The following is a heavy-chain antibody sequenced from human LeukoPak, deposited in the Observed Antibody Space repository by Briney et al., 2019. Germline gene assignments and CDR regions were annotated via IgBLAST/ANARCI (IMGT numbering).Heavy chain of an antibody. J-gene: IGHJ4*02. V-gene: IGHV4-39*07. D-gene: IGHD3-16*02. CDR2: IYYSGST. Sequence: PSETLSLTCTVSGGSISSSSYCWGWIRQPPGKGLEWIGSIYYSGSTYYNPSLKSRVTISVDTSKNQFSLNLSSVTAADTAVYYCARVYDYVWGSHPWGQGSLVTVSS. CDR1: GGSISSSSYC. CDR3: ARVYDYVWGSHP.